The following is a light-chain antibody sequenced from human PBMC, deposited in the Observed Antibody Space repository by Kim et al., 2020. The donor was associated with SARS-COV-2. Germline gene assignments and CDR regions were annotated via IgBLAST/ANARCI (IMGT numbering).Light chain of an antibody. V-gene: IGLV6-57*04. CDR2: EDN. J-gene: IGLJ3*02. CDR3: QSYDSSNQGV. CDR1: SGSIASNY. Sequence: NFMLTQPHSVSDSPGKTVTISCTRSSGSIASNYVQWYQQRPGSAPTTVIYEDNQRPSGVPDRFSGSIDSSSNSASLTISGLKTEDEADYYCQSYDSSNQGVFGGGTQLTVL.